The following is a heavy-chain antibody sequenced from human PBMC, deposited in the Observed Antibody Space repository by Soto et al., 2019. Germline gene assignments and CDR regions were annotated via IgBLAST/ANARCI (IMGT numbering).Heavy chain of an antibody. CDR1: GFTFDDYT. Sequence: PGGSLRLSCAASGFTFDDYTMHWVRQAPGKGLEWVSLISWDGGSTYYADSVKGRFTISRDNSKNSLYLQMNSLRTEDTALYYCAKDGLPDYYGMDVWGQGTTVTVSS. CDR2: ISWDGGST. V-gene: IGHV3-43*01. CDR3: AKDGLPDYYGMDV. J-gene: IGHJ6*02.